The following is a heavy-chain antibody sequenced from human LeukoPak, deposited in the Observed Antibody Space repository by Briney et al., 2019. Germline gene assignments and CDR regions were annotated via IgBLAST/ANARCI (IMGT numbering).Heavy chain of an antibody. Sequence: SETLSLTCAVYGGSFSGYYWSWIRQPPGKGLEWIGEINHSGSTNYNPSLKSRVTISVDTSKNQFSLKLSSVTAADTAVYYCAREVITSYYDYVWGSYRGQAFDIWGKGTMVTVSS. J-gene: IGHJ3*02. CDR3: AREVITSYYDYVWGSYRGQAFDI. CDR1: GGSFSGYY. CDR2: INHSGST. V-gene: IGHV4-34*01. D-gene: IGHD3-16*02.